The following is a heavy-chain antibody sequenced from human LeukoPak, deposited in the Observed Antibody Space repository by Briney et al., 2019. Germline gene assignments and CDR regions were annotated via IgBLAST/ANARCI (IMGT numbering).Heavy chain of an antibody. CDR2: IKEDGSEK. CDR1: GFTFSSYC. V-gene: IGHV3-7*01. D-gene: IGHD3-3*01. J-gene: IGHJ6*03. CDR3: AREGTIVGVVMPAPHYYYYYMDV. Sequence: GGSLRLSCAASGFTFSSYCMSWVRQAPGKGLEWVANIKEDGSEKYYVDSVKGRFTISRDNAKNSLYLQMNSLRAEDTAVYYCAREGTIVGVVMPAPHYYYYYMDVWGKGTTVTVSS.